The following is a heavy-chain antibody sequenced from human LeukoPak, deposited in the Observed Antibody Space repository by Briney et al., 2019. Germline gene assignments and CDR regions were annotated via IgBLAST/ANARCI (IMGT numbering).Heavy chain of an antibody. CDR1: GYTFTSYG. J-gene: IGHJ4*02. Sequence: GASVKVSCKASGYTFTSYGISWGRQAPGQGLEWMGWISAYNGNTNYAQKLQGRVTMTTDTSTSTAYMELRSLRSDDTAVYYCARDIRDIVVVVAATDTQFDYWGQGTLVTVSS. CDR2: ISAYNGNT. D-gene: IGHD2-15*01. V-gene: IGHV1-18*04. CDR3: ARDIRDIVVVVAATDTQFDY.